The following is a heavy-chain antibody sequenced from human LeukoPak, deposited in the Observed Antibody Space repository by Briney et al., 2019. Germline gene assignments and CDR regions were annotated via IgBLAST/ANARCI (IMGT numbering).Heavy chain of an antibody. Sequence: GGSLRPSCTASGFTFGDYAMSWFRQAPGKGLEWVGFIRSKAYGGTTEYAASVKGRFTISRDDSKSIAYLQMNSLKTEDTAVYYCTRSPLSHSSGWYLHDPWGQGTLVTVSS. CDR2: IRSKAYGGTT. CDR3: TRSPLSHSSGWYLHDP. J-gene: IGHJ5*02. D-gene: IGHD6-19*01. V-gene: IGHV3-49*03. CDR1: GFTFGDYA.